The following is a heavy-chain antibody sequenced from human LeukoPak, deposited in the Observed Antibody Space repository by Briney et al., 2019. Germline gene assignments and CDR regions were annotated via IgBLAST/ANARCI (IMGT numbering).Heavy chain of an antibody. Sequence: PGGSLRLSCAVSGLTFSDAWMTWVRQAPGKGLEWVGRILGKGSGGTTDYAAPVQGRFTISRDDSKDTVYLEMNSLKTEDTAVYYCSWIRGALGFYFMDVWGKGTTVTISS. CDR2: ILGKGSGGTT. CDR3: SWIRGALGFYFMDV. J-gene: IGHJ6*03. CDR1: GLTFSDAW. D-gene: IGHD3-10*01. V-gene: IGHV3-15*01.